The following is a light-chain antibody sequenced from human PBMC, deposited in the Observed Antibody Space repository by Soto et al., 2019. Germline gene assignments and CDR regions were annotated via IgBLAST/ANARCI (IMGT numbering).Light chain of an antibody. Sequence: QLGLTQSPSASASLGASVKLTCTLSSGHSSYAIAWHQKQPGKGPRYLMDRNNDGSHTKGDGSPARFSGSSSGADRYLIISSLQSEDEADYYCQTWGTGFQFFGGGTKLTVL. CDR1: SGHSSYA. CDR3: QTWGTGFQF. V-gene: IGLV4-69*01. J-gene: IGLJ2*01. CDR2: RNNDGSH.